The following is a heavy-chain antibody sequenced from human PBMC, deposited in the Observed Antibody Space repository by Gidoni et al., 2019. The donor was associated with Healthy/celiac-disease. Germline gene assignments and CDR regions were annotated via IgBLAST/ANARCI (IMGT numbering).Heavy chain of an antibody. CDR2: ISGSGGST. D-gene: IGHD6-13*01. V-gene: IGHV3-23*01. J-gene: IGHJ4*02. CDR1: GFTFSSYA. CDR3: SYLAAAGRSDY. Sequence: EVQLLESGGGLVQPGGSLRLSCAASGFTFSSYAMSWVRQAPGTGLEWVSAISGSGGSTYYADAVKGRFTISRDNSKNTLYLQMNSLRAEDTAVYYCSYLAAAGRSDYWGQGTLVTVSS.